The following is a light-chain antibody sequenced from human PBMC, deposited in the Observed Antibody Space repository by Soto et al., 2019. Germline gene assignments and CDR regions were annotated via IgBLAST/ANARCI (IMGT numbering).Light chain of an antibody. J-gene: IGKJ1*01. CDR2: GAS. Sequence: EIVLTQSPGTLSLSPGERATLSCRASQSVSSSYLAWYQQKPGQAPRLLIYGASSRATDIPDRFSGSGSGTDFTLTISRLEPEDFAVYYCQQNDSSPRTFGQGTKVEIK. CDR3: QQNDSSPRT. V-gene: IGKV3-20*01. CDR1: QSVSSSY.